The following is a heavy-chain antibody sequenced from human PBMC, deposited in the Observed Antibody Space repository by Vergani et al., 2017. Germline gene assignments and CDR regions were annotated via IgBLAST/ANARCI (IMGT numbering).Heavy chain of an antibody. CDR2: IRYDGSNK. D-gene: IGHD3-9*01. Sequence: QVQLVESGGGVVQPGGSLRLSCAASGFTFSSYGMHWVRQAPGKGLEWVAFIRYDGSNKYYADSVKGRFTISRDNSKNTLYLQINSLRAEDTAVYYCAKDLDDILTGPFDYWGQGTLVTVSS. CDR3: AKDLDDILTGPFDY. J-gene: IGHJ4*02. V-gene: IGHV3-30*02. CDR1: GFTFSSYG.